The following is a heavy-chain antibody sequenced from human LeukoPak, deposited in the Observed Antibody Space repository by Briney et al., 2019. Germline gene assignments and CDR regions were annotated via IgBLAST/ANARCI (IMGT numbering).Heavy chain of an antibody. Sequence: GGSLRLSCAASGFTFDDYAMRWVRQAPGKGLEWVSGISWNSGSIGYADSVKGRFTISRDNSKNTLYLQMNSLRAEDTAVYYCAREVAAAGPYYYYYYGMDVWGQGTTVTVSS. J-gene: IGHJ6*02. CDR3: AREVAAAGPYYYYYYGMDV. V-gene: IGHV3-9*01. CDR1: GFTFDDYA. CDR2: ISWNSGSI. D-gene: IGHD6-13*01.